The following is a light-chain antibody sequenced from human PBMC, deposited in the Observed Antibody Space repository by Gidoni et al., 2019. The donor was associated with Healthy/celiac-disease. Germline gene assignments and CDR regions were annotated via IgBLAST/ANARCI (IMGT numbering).Light chain of an antibody. V-gene: IGKV1-39*01. Sequence: DIQMTQSPSSLSASVGDRVTITCRASQSISSYFNWYQQKPGKAPKLLIYATSSLQSGVPSSFSGSGSATDVTLIISSLQAEEFASYYCQQSYSTPRYTFGQGTKLEIK. CDR2: ATS. CDR3: QQSYSTPRYT. CDR1: QSISSY. J-gene: IGKJ2*01.